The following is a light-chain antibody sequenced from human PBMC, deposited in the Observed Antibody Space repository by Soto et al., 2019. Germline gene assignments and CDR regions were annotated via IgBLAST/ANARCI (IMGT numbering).Light chain of an antibody. CDR2: AAS. CDR1: QSVSSY. Sequence: DIQMTQSPSSLSASVVDRISLTLRASQSVSSYLNWYQQKQGKAPRLLIYAASHLQTGVPSRFRGTGSATHFTLTISSLQPEDFATYYCQQSYRAVTFGQGTRLEIK. V-gene: IGKV1-39*01. CDR3: QQSYRAVT. J-gene: IGKJ5*01.